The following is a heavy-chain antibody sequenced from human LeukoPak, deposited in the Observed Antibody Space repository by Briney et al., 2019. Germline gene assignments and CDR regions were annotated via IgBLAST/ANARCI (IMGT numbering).Heavy chain of an antibody. CDR3: ATLLKGGSPNWFDP. J-gene: IGHJ5*02. V-gene: IGHV4-39*01. CDR2: VYYSGST. Sequence: SETLSLTCTVSGGSLSSTTYYWGWIRQPPGKGLEWIGSVYYSGSTYYNPSLKSRVTISVDTSKNQFSLKLSSVTAADTAVYYCATLLKGGSPNWFDPWGQGTLVTVSS. D-gene: IGHD1-26*01. CDR1: GGSLSSTTYY.